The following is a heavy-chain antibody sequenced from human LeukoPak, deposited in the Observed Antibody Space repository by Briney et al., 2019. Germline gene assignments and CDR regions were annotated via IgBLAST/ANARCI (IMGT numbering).Heavy chain of an antibody. CDR1: GGSISSGGYY. D-gene: IGHD6-13*01. CDR2: IYYSGSS. Sequence: SETLSLTCTVSGGSISSGGYYWSWIRQHPGKGLEWIGYIYYSGSSYYNPSLKSRITISVDTSKNQFSLKLSSVTAADTAVYYCARAYTSSCRWFDPWGQGTLVTVSS. CDR3: ARAYTSSCRWFDP. V-gene: IGHV4-31*03. J-gene: IGHJ5*02.